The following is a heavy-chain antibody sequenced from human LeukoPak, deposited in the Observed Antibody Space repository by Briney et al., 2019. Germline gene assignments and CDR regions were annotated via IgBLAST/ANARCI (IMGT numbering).Heavy chain of an antibody. CDR1: GFTFSSSD. Sequence: GGSLRLSCAASGFTFSSSDMHWVRQAPGKGLEWVAFIRYDGNNKYYADSVKGRFTISRDNSKNTLYLQMNSLRAEDTAVYYCAKEGHRGVRGVIKVYYYYYMDVWGKGTTVTISS. D-gene: IGHD3-10*01. CDR3: AKEGHRGVRGVIKVYYYYYMDV. V-gene: IGHV3-30*02. J-gene: IGHJ6*03. CDR2: IRYDGNNK.